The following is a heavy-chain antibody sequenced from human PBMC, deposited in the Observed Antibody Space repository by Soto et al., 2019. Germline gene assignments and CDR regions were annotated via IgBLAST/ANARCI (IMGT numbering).Heavy chain of an antibody. Sequence: EVQLLESGGGLIQTGGSLRLSCAAAGFTFSIYAMSWVRQAPGKGLEWVSAISGSGGSTYYADSVKGRFTISRDNSKNTLYLQMNSRRADDTAVYYCAKATRGGAATLIRDYWGQGTLVTVSS. V-gene: IGHV3-23*01. J-gene: IGHJ4*02. CDR3: AKATRGGAATLIRDY. D-gene: IGHD6-13*01. CDR1: GFTFSIYA. CDR2: ISGSGGST.